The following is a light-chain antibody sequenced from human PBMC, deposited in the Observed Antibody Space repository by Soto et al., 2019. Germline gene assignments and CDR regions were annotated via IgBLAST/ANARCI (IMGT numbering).Light chain of an antibody. CDR1: QSISGY. Sequence: IQMSQSPSSLSASVGDRVTITCRASQSISGYLNWYQQKPGKAPKLLMYAASSLQSGVPARFSGSGSGTDFTLTISSLQPEDFATYYCQQSYSTPRTFGQGTKLEIK. J-gene: IGKJ2*01. V-gene: IGKV1-39*01. CDR2: AAS. CDR3: QQSYSTPRT.